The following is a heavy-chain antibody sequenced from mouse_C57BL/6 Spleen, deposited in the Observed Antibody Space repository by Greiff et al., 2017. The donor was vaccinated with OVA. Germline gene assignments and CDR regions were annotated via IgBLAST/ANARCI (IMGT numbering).Heavy chain of an antibody. CDR3: ARSHDDAMDY. D-gene: IGHD2-12*01. CDR2: IDPSDSYT. CDR1: GYTFTSYW. Sequence: QVHVKQSGAELVRPGTSVKLSCKASGYTFTSYWMHWVKQRPGQGLEWIGVIDPSDSYTNYNQKFKGKATLTVDTSSSTAYMQLSSLTSEDSAVYYCARSHDDAMDYWGQGTSVTVSS. J-gene: IGHJ4*01. V-gene: IGHV1-59*01.